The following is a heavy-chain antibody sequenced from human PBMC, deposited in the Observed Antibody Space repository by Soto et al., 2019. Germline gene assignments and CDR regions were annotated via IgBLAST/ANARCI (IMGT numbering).Heavy chain of an antibody. D-gene: IGHD6-13*01. Sequence: EVQLVESGGGLVQPGRSLRLSCAASGFTFDDYAMHWVRQAPGKGLEWVSGISWNSGSIGYADSVKGRFTISRDNAKNSLYLQMNSLRAEDTALYYCAKDNGVAAQTGIFDYWGQGTLVSGST. V-gene: IGHV3-9*01. CDR3: AKDNGVAAQTGIFDY. CDR2: ISWNSGSI. CDR1: GFTFDDYA. J-gene: IGHJ4*02.